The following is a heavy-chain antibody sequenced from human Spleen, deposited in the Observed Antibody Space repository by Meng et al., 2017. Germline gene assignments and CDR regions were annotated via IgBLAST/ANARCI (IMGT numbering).Heavy chain of an antibody. Sequence: ETLSLTCTVSGGSISSSSYYWGWVRQAPGKGLEWVSSISSSSSYIYYADSVKGRFTISRDNAKNSLYLQMNSLRAEDTAVYYCARDRNWNDEIDYWGQGTLVTVSS. D-gene: IGHD1-1*01. CDR2: ISSSSSYI. V-gene: IGHV3-21*01. CDR1: GGSISSSSYY. J-gene: IGHJ4*02. CDR3: ARDRNWNDEIDY.